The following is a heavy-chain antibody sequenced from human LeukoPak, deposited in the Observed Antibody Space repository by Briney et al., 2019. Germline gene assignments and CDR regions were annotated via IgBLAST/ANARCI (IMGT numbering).Heavy chain of an antibody. D-gene: IGHD2-15*01. Sequence: SETLSLTCTVCGGCISSSSYYWGWIRQPPGKGLEWIGSIYYFGRTYYNPSLKSRVTISVDTSKNQFSLKLRSVTAADTAVYYCASKGSSVAVGRVGYYYYYMDVWGKGTTVTVSS. CDR2: IYYFGRT. V-gene: IGHV4-39*01. CDR3: ASKGSSVAVGRVGYYYYYMDV. CDR1: GGCISSSSYY. J-gene: IGHJ6*03.